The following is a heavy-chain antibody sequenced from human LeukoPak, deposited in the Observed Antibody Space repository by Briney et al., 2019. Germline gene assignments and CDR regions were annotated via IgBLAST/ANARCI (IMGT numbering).Heavy chain of an antibody. Sequence: SETLSLTCIVSGGSTNGGNYYWGWIRRPPGKGLEWIGGISSSGNTYYNPSLKSRITISIDTSKNHFSLKLSSVTAADTAVYYCARLGAGPTYYDFWSGYSSFYFDYWGQGTLVTVSS. CDR1: GGSTNGGNYY. D-gene: IGHD3-3*01. CDR2: ISSSGNT. V-gene: IGHV4-39*02. J-gene: IGHJ4*02. CDR3: ARLGAGPTYYDFWSGYSSFYFDY.